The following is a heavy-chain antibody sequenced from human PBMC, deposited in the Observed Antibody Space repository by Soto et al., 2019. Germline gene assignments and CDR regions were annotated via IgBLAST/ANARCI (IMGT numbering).Heavy chain of an antibody. CDR1: GYTFTSYG. CDR2: ISAYNGNT. CDR3: SRENDYGHLMFDS. J-gene: IGHJ5*01. D-gene: IGHD4-17*01. V-gene: IGHV1-18*01. Sequence: APVKGACKASGYTFTSYGISWVRQAPGQGLEWMGWISAYNGNTNYAQKLQGRVTMTTDTSTSTANMELRSLRSDDTAVYYCSRENDYGHLMFDSWGQGTLVTVSS.